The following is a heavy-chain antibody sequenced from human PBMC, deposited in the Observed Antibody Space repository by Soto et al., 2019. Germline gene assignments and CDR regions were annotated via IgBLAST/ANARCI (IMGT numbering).Heavy chain of an antibody. CDR3: ARRARPDFYYMDV. V-gene: IGHV3-64*01. CDR1: GFTLSGYA. Sequence: EVQLAESGGGLAQPAPPITQTCAASGFTLSGYAMDWVRQAPGKGLEYVSGISSNGVGTYYANSVQGRFTISRDNSKNTVYLQMGSLRPEDMAVYYCARRARPDFYYMDVWGKGTTVTVSS. J-gene: IGHJ6*03. CDR2: ISSNGVGT. D-gene: IGHD6-6*01.